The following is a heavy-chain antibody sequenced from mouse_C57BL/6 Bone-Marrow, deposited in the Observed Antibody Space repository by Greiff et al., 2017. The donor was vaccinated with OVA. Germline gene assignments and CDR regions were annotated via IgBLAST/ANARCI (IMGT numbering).Heavy chain of an antibody. V-gene: IGHV5-9-1*02. CDR2: ISSGGDYI. J-gene: IGHJ3*01. Sequence: EVKLVESGADLVKPGGSLKLSCAASGFTFSSYAMSWVRQTPGKRLEWVAYISSGGDYIYYADNVKGKFTITRVNARKPMYLQRRSLNAEDTAMYYCTREGYGGFAYWGQGTLVSVAA. CDR3: TREGYGGFAY. CDR1: GFTFSSYA. D-gene: IGHD2-2*01.